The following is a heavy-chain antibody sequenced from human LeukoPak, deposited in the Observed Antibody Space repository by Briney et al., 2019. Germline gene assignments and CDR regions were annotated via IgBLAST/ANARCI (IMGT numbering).Heavy chain of an antibody. J-gene: IGHJ4*02. V-gene: IGHV3-33*06. CDR3: AKELSGSSYFDY. D-gene: IGHD1-26*01. Sequence: PGGSLRLSCAASGFTFSSYGMHWVRQAPGKGLEWVAVIWYDGSNKYYADSVKGRFTISRDNSKNTLYLQMNSLRAEDTAVYYCAKELSGSSYFDYWGQGTLVTVSS. CDR1: GFTFSSYG. CDR2: IWYDGSNK.